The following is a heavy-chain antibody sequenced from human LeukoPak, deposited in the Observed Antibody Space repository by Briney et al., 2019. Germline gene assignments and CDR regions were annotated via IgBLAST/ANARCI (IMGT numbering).Heavy chain of an antibody. D-gene: IGHD2-2*01. J-gene: IGHJ4*02. CDR1: GFTFSSYG. Sequence: GGSLRLSCAASGFTFSSYGMHWVRQAPGKGLEGVAFIRYDGSNKYYTDSVKGRFTISRDNSKNTLYLQMNSLRAEDTAVYYCAKDPTTYCSSTSCYGPRFFDYWGQGTLVTVSS. CDR3: AKDPTTYCSSTSCYGPRFFDY. V-gene: IGHV3-30*02. CDR2: IRYDGSNK.